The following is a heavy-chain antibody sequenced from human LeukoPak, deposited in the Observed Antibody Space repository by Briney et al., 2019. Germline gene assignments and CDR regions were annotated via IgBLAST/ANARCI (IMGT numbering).Heavy chain of an antibody. D-gene: IGHD2-2*02. CDR3: ARGAQFCSSASCYIDY. CDR2: MSSSGSYI. Sequence: GGSLRLSCAASGFTFSSYNMKWVRQAPGKGLEWVSFMSSSGSYIYYADSVKVRFTISRDNAKNSLYLQMNSLRAEDTAVYYCARGAQFCSSASCYIDYWGQGTLVTVSS. V-gene: IGHV3-21*01. CDR1: GFTFSSYN. J-gene: IGHJ4*02.